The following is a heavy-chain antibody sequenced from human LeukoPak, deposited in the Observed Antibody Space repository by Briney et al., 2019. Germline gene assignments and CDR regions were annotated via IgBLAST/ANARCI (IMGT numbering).Heavy chain of an antibody. CDR3: ARRDTAMDYGYYYYYMDV. V-gene: IGHV3-7*01. J-gene: IGHJ6*03. CDR2: IKQDGSEK. CDR1: GFTFSSYE. Sequence: PGGSLRLSCVASGFTFSSYEMNWVRQAPGKGLEWVANIKQDGSEKYYVDSVKGRFTISRDNAKNSLYLQMNSLRAEDTAVYYCARRDTAMDYGYYYYYMDVWGKGTTVTVSS. D-gene: IGHD5-18*01.